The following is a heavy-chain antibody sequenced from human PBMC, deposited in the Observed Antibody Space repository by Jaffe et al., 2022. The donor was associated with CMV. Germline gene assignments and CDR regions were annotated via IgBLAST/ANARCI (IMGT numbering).Heavy chain of an antibody. J-gene: IGHJ6*03. Sequence: QLQLQESGPGLVKPSETLSLTCTVSGDSINSSNYYWVWIRQSPGRGLEWVGTLYYTGSTYHNPSLKSRVTISLDTSKTQFSLRLDSVTAADTAMYYCARGVAVRQYYYYYMDVWGKGTTVTVS. CDR2: LYYTGST. CDR1: GDSINSSNYY. D-gene: IGHD6-6*01. V-gene: IGHV4-39*01. CDR3: ARGVAVRQYYYYYMDV.